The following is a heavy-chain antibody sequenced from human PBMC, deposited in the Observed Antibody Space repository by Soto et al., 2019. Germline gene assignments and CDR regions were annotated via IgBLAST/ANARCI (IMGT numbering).Heavy chain of an antibody. CDR2: IAWNGVNT. J-gene: IGHJ3*02. D-gene: IGHD2-15*01. CDR1: GFTFDDNA. CDR3: TRGYCSVGSCDFDI. Sequence: EEQLVESGGTLVQPGRSLRLSCAASGFTFDDNAMHWVRQVPGKGLEWVSVIAWNGVNTAYADSIRGRFTISRDNAKNSLYLQMNTLSAEDTAFYYCTRGYCSVGSCDFDIWGQGTMVAVSS. V-gene: IGHV3-9*01.